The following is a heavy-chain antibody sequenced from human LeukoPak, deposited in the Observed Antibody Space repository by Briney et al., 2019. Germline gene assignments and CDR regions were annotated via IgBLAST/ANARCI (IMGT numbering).Heavy chain of an antibody. CDR2: IKQDGSEK. CDR1: GFTFSSHW. V-gene: IGHV3-7*01. Sequence: GGSLRLSCAASGFTFSSHWMSWVRQAPGKGLEWVANIKQDGSEKYYVDSVKGRFTISRDNAKNSLYLQMNSLRAEDTAVYYCARDKALTYDSSGPLDYWGQGTLVTVSS. CDR3: ARDKALTYDSSGPLDY. D-gene: IGHD3-22*01. J-gene: IGHJ4*02.